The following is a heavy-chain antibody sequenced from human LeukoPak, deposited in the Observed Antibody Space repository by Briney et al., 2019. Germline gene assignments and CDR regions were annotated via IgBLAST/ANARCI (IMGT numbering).Heavy chain of an antibody. J-gene: IGHJ2*01. V-gene: IGHV4-39*07. D-gene: IGHD3-10*01. Sequence: SETLSLTCTVSGGSISSSSYYWGWIRQPPGKGLEWIGSIYYSGSIYYNPSLKSRVTISVDTSKNQFSLKLSSVTAADTAVYYCARGVGTMVRGVIKYFDLWGRGTLVTVSP. CDR2: IYYSGSI. CDR1: GGSISSSSYY. CDR3: ARGVGTMVRGVIKYFDL.